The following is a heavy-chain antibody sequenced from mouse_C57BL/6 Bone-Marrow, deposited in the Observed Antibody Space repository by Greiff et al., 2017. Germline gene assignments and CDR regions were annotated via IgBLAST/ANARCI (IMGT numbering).Heavy chain of an antibody. V-gene: IGHV14-2*01. CDR2: IDPEDGEP. CDR1: GFNIKDYY. CDR3: ARGGLLTAD. D-gene: IGHD3-1*01. J-gene: IGHJ3*01. Sequence: EVQLQQSGAELVKPGASVTLSCTASGFNIKDYYMHWVKQRTEQGLEWIGRIDPEDGEPKYAPKFQGKATITADTSSTTAYLQRSSLTSEDTAVYYCARGGLLTADWGQGTLVTVSA.